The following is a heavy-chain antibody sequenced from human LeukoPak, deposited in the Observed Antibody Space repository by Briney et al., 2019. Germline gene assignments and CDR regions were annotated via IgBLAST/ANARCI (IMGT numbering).Heavy chain of an antibody. J-gene: IGHJ6*02. D-gene: IGHD3-3*01. CDR1: GFTFSSYW. CDR2: INSDGSST. V-gene: IGHV3-74*01. Sequence: GGSPRLSCAASGFTFSSYWMHWVRQAPGKGLVWVSRINSDGSSTSYADSVKGRFTISRDNAKNTLYLQMNSLRAEDTAVYYCARGGSRYYDLGMVWGQGTTVTVSS. CDR3: ARGGSRYYDLGMV.